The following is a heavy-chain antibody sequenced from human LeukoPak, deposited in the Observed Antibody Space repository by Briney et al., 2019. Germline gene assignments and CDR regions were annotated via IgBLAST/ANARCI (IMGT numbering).Heavy chain of an antibody. J-gene: IGHJ6*02. V-gene: IGHV1-18*01. CDR2: ISAYSGDT. CDR1: GYTFTSYG. Sequence: ASVKVSCKASGYTFTSYGISWVRQAPGQGLEWMGWISAYSGDTNYAQKFQGRATMTTDTSTSTAYMELRSLRSEDTAVYYCARGYCSSTSCYMDVWGQGTTVT. D-gene: IGHD2-2*01. CDR3: ARGYCSSTSCYMDV.